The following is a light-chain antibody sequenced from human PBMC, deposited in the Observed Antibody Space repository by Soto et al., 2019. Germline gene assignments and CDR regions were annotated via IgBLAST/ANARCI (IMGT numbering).Light chain of an antibody. J-gene: IGKJ1*01. Sequence: EIVLTQSPGTLSLSPGERATLSCRASQSVSSSYLAWYQQKPGQAPRLLIYGASSRATGIPDRFSGGGSGTDFTLTISRLEPEDFAVYYCQQCGSSPWTFGQGTKVEI. CDR1: QSVSSSY. CDR3: QQCGSSPWT. CDR2: GAS. V-gene: IGKV3-20*01.